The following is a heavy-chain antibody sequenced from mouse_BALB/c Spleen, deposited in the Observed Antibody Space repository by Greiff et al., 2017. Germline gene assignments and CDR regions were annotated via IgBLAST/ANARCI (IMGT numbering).Heavy chain of an antibody. CDR3: ARRGYYGNFYAMDY. Sequence: EVKVEESGPGLVKPSQSLSLTCTVTGYSITSDYAWNWIRQFPGNKLEWMGYISYSGSTSYNPSLKSRISITRDTSKNQFFLQLNSVTTEDTATYYCARRGYYGNFYAMDYWGQGTSVTVSS. J-gene: IGHJ4*01. D-gene: IGHD2-1*01. V-gene: IGHV3-2*02. CDR2: ISYSGST. CDR1: GYSITSDYA.